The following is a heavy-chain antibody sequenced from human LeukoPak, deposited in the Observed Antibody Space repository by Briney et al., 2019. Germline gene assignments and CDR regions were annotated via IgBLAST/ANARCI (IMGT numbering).Heavy chain of an antibody. CDR1: GFTFDDYA. CDR2: ISWNSGSI. J-gene: IGHJ3*02. Sequence: GGSLRLSCAASGFTFDDYAMHWVRQAPGKGLEWVSGISWNSGSIGYADSVKGRFTISRDNAKNSLYLQMNSLRAKDMALYYCAKAIAVAGTFFGAFDIWGQGTMVTVSS. D-gene: IGHD6-19*01. CDR3: AKAIAVAGTFFGAFDI. V-gene: IGHV3-9*03.